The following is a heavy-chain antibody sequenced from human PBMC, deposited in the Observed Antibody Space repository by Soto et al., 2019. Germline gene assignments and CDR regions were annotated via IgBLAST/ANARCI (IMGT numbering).Heavy chain of an antibody. CDR3: AREKWGGGSRWPEP. J-gene: IGHJ1*01. CDR2: INVGNGNT. V-gene: IGHV1-3*01. D-gene: IGHD1-26*01. Sequence: GQRLEWMGWINVGNGNTKYSQNFQGRVTINQDTSASTAYMELSSLTSEDTAVYYCAREKWGGGSRWPEPRGQGTLVIVSS.